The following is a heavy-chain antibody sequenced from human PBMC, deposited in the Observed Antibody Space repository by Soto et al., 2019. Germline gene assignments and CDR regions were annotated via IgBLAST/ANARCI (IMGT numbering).Heavy chain of an antibody. D-gene: IGHD2-2*01. J-gene: IGHJ5*02. CDR1: GGSISSSNW. CDR3: AGYIVVVPAASNWFDP. Sequence: SETLSLTCAVSGGSISSSNWWSWVRQPPGKGLEWIGEIYHSGSTNYNPSLKSRVTISVDKSKNQFSLKLSSVTAADTAVYYCAGYIVVVPAASNWFDPWGQGTLVTVSS. CDR2: IYHSGST. V-gene: IGHV4-4*02.